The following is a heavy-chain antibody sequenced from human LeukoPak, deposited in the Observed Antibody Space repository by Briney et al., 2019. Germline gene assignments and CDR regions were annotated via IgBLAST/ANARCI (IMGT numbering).Heavy chain of an antibody. CDR3: ARDIRGSCFDY. CDR1: GYSISSGYY. D-gene: IGHD2-15*01. V-gene: IGHV4-38-2*02. CDR2: IYHSGST. J-gene: IGHJ4*02. Sequence: PSETLSLTCAVSGYSISSGYYWGWIRQPPGKGLEWIGSIYHSGSTYYNPSLKSRVTIPVGTSKNQFSLKLSSVTAADTAVYYCARDIRGSCFDYWGQGTLVTVSS.